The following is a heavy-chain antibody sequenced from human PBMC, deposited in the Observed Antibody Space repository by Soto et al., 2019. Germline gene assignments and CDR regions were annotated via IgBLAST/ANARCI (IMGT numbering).Heavy chain of an antibody. J-gene: IGHJ6*03. CDR3: ARVGSNYYYYYYMDV. D-gene: IGHD4-4*01. Sequence: PGGSLRLSCAASGFTFSSYGMHWVRQAPGKGLEWVAVIWYDGSNKYYADSVKGRFTISRDNSKNTLYLQMNSLRAEDTAVYCCARVGSNYYYYYYMDVWGKGTTVTVSS. V-gene: IGHV3-33*01. CDR2: IWYDGSNK. CDR1: GFTFSSYG.